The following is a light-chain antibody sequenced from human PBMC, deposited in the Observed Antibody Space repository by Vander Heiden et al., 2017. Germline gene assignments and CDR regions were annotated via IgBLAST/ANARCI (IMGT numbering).Light chain of an antibody. Sequence: DIQKTQSPSFLSASVGDRVTITCRASQSISSYLNWYQQKPGKAPKLLIYDASSLRSGVPSRFSGSGSGTDFTLTISSLQPEDFATYYCQQSYSTPWTFGQGTKVEIQ. CDR1: QSISSY. CDR3: QQSYSTPWT. CDR2: DAS. J-gene: IGKJ1*01. V-gene: IGKV1-39*01.